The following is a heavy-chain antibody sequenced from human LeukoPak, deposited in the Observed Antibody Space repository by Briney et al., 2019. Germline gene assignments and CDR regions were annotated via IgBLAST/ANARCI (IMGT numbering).Heavy chain of an antibody. V-gene: IGHV3-30*18. D-gene: IGHD6-19*01. CDR3: AKSGGTSSSGLGY. J-gene: IGHJ4*02. Sequence: GGSLRLSCAASGFTFSRYGMHWVRQASGKGLEWVAVVSYDGSNKYYADSVKGRFTISRDNSKNTLYLQMNSLRAEDTAVYYCAKSGGTSSSGLGYWGQGTLVTVSS. CDR1: GFTFSRYG. CDR2: VSYDGSNK.